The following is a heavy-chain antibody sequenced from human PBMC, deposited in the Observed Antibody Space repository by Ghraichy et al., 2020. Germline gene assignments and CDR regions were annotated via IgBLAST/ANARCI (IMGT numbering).Heavy chain of an antibody. J-gene: IGHJ4*02. CDR2: ISSSSSYI. CDR1: GFTFSDYN. Sequence: GGSLRLSCAASGFTFSDYNMNWVRQAPGKGLEWVSSISSSSSYIYYADSLKGRFTISRDNAKNSLYLQMNSLRAEDTAVYYCVRVKDIVATIWSLDYWGQGTLVTVSS. V-gene: IGHV3-21*01. CDR3: VRVKDIVATIWSLDY. D-gene: IGHD5-12*01.